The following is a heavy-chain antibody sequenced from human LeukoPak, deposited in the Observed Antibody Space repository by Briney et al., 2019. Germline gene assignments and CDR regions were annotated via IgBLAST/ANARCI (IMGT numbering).Heavy chain of an antibody. Sequence: SETLSLTCTVSGGSISSYYWSWIPQPPGKRLEWIGYIYYSGSTNYSPSLKSRVTISVDTSKNQISLKLSSVTAADTAVDYCGRDLGVMVRAFDIWGQGTMVTVSS. J-gene: IGHJ3*02. CDR2: IYYSGST. D-gene: IGHD5-18*01. CDR3: GRDLGVMVRAFDI. V-gene: IGHV4-59*01. CDR1: GGSISSYY.